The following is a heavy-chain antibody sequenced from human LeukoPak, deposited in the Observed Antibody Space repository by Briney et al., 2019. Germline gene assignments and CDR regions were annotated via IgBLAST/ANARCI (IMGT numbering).Heavy chain of an antibody. CDR1: GYTFTSYG. CDR3: ARDSHRPQWEYYYYYMDV. D-gene: IGHD1-26*01. CDR2: ISAYNGNT. Sequence: ASVKVSCKASGYTFTSYGISWVRQAPGQGLEWMGWISAYNGNTNYAQKLQGRVTMTTDTSTSTAYMELRSLRSDDTAVYYCARDSHRPQWEYYYYYMDVWGKGTTVTVSS. V-gene: IGHV1-18*01. J-gene: IGHJ6*03.